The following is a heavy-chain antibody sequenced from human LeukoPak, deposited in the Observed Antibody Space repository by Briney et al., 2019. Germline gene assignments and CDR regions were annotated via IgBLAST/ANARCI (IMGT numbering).Heavy chain of an antibody. CDR3: AKDLYSGYDSPIDY. Sequence: GGSLRLSCAASGFTFSSYGMHWVRQAPGKGLEWVAVISYDGSNKSYADSVKGRFTISRDNSKNTLYLQMNSLRAEDTAVYYCAKDLYSGYDSPIDYWGQGTVVTVSS. CDR2: ISYDGSNK. CDR1: GFTFSSYG. D-gene: IGHD5-12*01. J-gene: IGHJ4*02. V-gene: IGHV3-30*18.